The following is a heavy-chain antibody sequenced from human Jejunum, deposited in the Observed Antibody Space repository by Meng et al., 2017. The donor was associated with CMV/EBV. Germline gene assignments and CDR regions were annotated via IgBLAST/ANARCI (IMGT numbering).Heavy chain of an antibody. Sequence: CSASGFTVGTHYMNWIRQAPGKGLGWVAILYSNGTTYYADSVKGRFTISRDNSKNTLYFQMNALRADDTAVYFCARDSHSKVRASDWGQGTRVTVSS. CDR3: ARDSHSKVRASD. CDR2: LYSNGTT. CDR1: GFTVGTHY. V-gene: IGHV3-53*01. J-gene: IGHJ4*02.